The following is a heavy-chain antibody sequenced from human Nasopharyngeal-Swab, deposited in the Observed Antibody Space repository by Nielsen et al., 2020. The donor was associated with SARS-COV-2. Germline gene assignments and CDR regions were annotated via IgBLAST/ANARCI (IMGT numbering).Heavy chain of an antibody. CDR3: ARDVYDSSGYYYQDY. Sequence: SETLSLTCTVSGGSISSYYWSWIRQPPGKGLEWIGYIYYSGSTNYNPSLKSRVTISVGTSKNQFSLKLSSVTAADTAVYYCARDVYDSSGYYYQDYWGQGTLVTVSS. CDR1: GGSISSYY. J-gene: IGHJ4*02. D-gene: IGHD3-22*01. V-gene: IGHV4-59*01. CDR2: IYYSGST.